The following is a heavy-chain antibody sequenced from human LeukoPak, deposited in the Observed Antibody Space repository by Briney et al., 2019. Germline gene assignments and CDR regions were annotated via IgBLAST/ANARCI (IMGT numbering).Heavy chain of an antibody. CDR3: AKDGKYYDFWSGYYSRSYYYYMDV. V-gene: IGHV3-23*01. CDR1: GFTFSSYA. J-gene: IGHJ6*03. CDR2: ISGSGGST. D-gene: IGHD3-3*01. Sequence: PGGSLRLSCAPSGFTFSSYAMSWVRQAPGKGLEWVSAISGSGGSTYYADSVKGRFTISRDNSKNTLYLQMNSLRAEDTAVYYCAKDGKYYDFWSGYYSRSYYYYMDVWGKGTTVTVSS.